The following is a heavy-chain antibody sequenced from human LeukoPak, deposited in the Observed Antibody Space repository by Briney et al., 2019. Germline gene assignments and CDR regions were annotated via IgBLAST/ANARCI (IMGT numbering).Heavy chain of an antibody. Sequence: GGSLRLSCAAFGFTFSSYAMTWVRQAPGKGLEWVSSISSSSSYIYYGDSLKGRFTISRDNAKNSLYLQMNSLRAEDTAVYYCARELTYCSGGTCYPQGGFDIWGQGTMVTVSS. V-gene: IGHV3-21*01. CDR2: ISSSSSYI. D-gene: IGHD2-15*01. J-gene: IGHJ3*02. CDR1: GFTFSSYA. CDR3: ARELTYCSGGTCYPQGGFDI.